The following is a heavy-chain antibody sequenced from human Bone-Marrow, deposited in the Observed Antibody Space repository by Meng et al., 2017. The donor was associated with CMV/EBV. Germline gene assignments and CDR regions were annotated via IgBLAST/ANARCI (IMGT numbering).Heavy chain of an antibody. J-gene: IGHJ6*02. CDR3: ARDQVSTVTTEPKNYGMDV. V-gene: IGHV1-69*05. CDR1: GYTFTSYG. CDR2: IIPIFGTA. Sequence: SVKVSCKASGYTFTSYGISWVRQAPGQGLEWMGGIIPIFGTANYAQKFQGRVTITTDESTSTAYMELSSLRSDDTAVYYCARDQVSTVTTEPKNYGMDVWGQGTTVTVSS. D-gene: IGHD4-11*01.